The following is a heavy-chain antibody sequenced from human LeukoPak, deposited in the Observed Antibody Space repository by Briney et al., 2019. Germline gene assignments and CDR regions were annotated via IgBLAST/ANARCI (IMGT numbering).Heavy chain of an antibody. V-gene: IGHV4-30-4*01. CDR2: IYYSGST. D-gene: IGHD2-15*01. J-gene: IGHJ5*02. Sequence: SQTLSLTCTVSGGSISRGDYYWSWIRQPPGKGLEWIGYIYYSGSTYYNPSLKSRVTISVDTSKNQFSLKLSSVTAADTAVYYCARVKAPGGGADWFDPWGQGTLVTVSS. CDR1: GGSISRGDYY. CDR3: ARVKAPGGGADWFDP.